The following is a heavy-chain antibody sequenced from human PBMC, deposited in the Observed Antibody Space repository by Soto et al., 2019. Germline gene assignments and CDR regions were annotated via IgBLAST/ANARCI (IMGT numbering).Heavy chain of an antibody. J-gene: IGHJ6*03. CDR3: ARDPFYCSGGSCYPPGIWYYYMDV. Sequence: GGSLRLSCAASGFTFSSYSMNWVRQAPGKGLEWVSYISSSSSTIYYADSVKGRFTISRDNAKNSLYLQMNSLRAEDTAVYYCARDPFYCSGGSCYPPGIWYYYMDVWGKGTTVTVSS. CDR2: ISSSSSTI. V-gene: IGHV3-48*01. D-gene: IGHD2-15*01. CDR1: GFTFSSYS.